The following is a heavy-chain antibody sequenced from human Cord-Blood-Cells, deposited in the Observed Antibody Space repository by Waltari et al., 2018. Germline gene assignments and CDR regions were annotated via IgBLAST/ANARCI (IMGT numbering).Heavy chain of an antibody. CDR3: ASSAPYYDFWSGQSAFDI. Sequence: EVQLVESGGGLVQPGGSLRLSCAASGFTFSSYWMSWVRQAPGKGLEWVANIKQDGREKYYVDSVKGRFTISRDNAKNSLYLQMNSLRAEDTAVYYCASSAPYYDFWSGQSAFDIWGQGTMVTVSS. D-gene: IGHD3-3*01. CDR2: IKQDGREK. J-gene: IGHJ3*02. CDR1: GFTFSSYW. V-gene: IGHV3-7*01.